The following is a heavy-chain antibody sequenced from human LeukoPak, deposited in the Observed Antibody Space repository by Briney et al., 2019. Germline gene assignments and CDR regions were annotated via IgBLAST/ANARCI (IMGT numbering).Heavy chain of an antibody. J-gene: IGHJ3*02. CDR3: ATGLPSLRWFTMIADDAFDI. Sequence: ASVKVSCKVSGYTLTELSMHWVRQAPGKGLEWMGGFDPEDGETIYAQKFQGRVTMTEDTSTGTAYMELSSLRSEDTAVYYCATGLPSLRWFTMIADDAFDIWGQGTMVTVSS. V-gene: IGHV1-24*01. CDR2: FDPEDGET. D-gene: IGHD3-22*01. CDR1: GYTLTELS.